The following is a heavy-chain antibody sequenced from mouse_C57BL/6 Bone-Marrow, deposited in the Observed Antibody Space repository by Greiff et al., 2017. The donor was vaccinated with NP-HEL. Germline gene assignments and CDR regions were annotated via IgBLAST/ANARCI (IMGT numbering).Heavy chain of an antibody. CDR3: ASAVDWYFDV. CDR1: GFTFSSYG. CDR2: ISSGGSYT. V-gene: IGHV5-6*01. D-gene: IGHD1-1*01. Sequence: EVNLVESGGDLVKPGGSLKLSCAASGFTFSSYGMSWVRQTPDKRLEWVATISSGGSYTYYPDSVKGRFTISRDNAKNTLYLQMSSLKSEDTAMYYCASAVDWYFDVWGTGTTVTVSS. J-gene: IGHJ1*03.